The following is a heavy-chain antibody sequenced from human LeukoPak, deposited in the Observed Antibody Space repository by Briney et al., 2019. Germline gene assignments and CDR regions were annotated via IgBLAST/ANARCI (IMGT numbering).Heavy chain of an antibody. CDR1: GFTFDDYG. CDR3: AREISGIAVAGTGPYYYYYMDV. CDR2: INWNRGST. J-gene: IGHJ6*03. Sequence: PGGSLRLSCAASGFTFDDYGMSWVRQAPGKGLEWVSGINWNRGSTGYADSVKGRFTISRDNAKNSLYLQMNSLRAEDTALYYCAREISGIAVAGTGPYYYYYMDVWGKGTTVTVSS. V-gene: IGHV3-20*04. D-gene: IGHD6-19*01.